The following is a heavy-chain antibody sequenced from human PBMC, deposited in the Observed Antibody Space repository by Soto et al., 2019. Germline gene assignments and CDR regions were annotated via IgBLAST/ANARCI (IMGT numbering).Heavy chain of an antibody. V-gene: IGHV3-33*01. D-gene: IGHD1-1*01. CDR3: VRDLANDSDY. CDR1: GFTFSSYG. CDR2: IWYDGSNE. J-gene: IGHJ4*02. Sequence: QVQLVESGGGVVQPGRSLGLSCEASGFTFSSYGMHWVRQAPGKGLEWLEIIWYDGSNEDYADSVKGRFTISRDNSKNTLYLQMNSMRTDDTALYYCVRDLANDSDYCGQVTLVTVAS.